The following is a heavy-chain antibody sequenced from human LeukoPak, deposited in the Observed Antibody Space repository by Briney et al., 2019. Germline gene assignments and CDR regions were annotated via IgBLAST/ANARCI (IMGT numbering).Heavy chain of an antibody. Sequence: GGSLRLSCAASGFTFSSYGIHWVRQAPGKGLEWVAVISYDGSNKYYADSVKGRFTISRDNSKNTLYLQMNSLRAEDTAVYYCAKDVKYYYDSSGYFPNPPDYWGQGTLVTVSS. V-gene: IGHV3-30*18. CDR3: AKDVKYYYDSSGYFPNPPDY. D-gene: IGHD3-22*01. CDR2: ISYDGSNK. CDR1: GFTFSSYG. J-gene: IGHJ4*02.